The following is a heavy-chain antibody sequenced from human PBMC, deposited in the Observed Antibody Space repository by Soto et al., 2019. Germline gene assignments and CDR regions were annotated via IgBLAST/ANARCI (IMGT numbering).Heavy chain of an antibody. D-gene: IGHD5-18*01. Sequence: EVQLLESGGGLVQPGGSLRLSCAASGFTFSSYAMSWVRQAPGKGLEWVSAISGSGGSTYYADSVKGRFTISRDNSKNTLYLQMNSLSAEDTAVYYWAKDDTAMVLIEDAFDIWGQGTMVTVSS. V-gene: IGHV3-23*01. CDR2: ISGSGGST. J-gene: IGHJ3*02. CDR1: GFTFSSYA. CDR3: AKDDTAMVLIEDAFDI.